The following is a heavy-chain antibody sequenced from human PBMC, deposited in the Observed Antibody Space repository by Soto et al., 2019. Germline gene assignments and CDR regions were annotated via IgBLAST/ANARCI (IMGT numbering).Heavy chain of an antibody. CDR3: ARESDAYYDSSGYPDY. CDR2: IYYSGST. CDR1: GGSVSSGSYY. Sequence: SETLSLTCTVSGGSVSSGSYYWSWIRQPPGKGLEWIGYIYYSGSTNYNPSLKSRVTISVDTSKNQFSLKLSSVTAADTAVYYCARESDAYYDSSGYPDYWGQGTLVTVSS. V-gene: IGHV4-61*01. D-gene: IGHD3-22*01. J-gene: IGHJ4*02.